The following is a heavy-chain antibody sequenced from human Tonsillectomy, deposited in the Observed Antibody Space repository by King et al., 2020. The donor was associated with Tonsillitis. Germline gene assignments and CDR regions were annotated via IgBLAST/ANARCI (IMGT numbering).Heavy chain of an antibody. CDR1: GYTFTKFA. V-gene: IGHV7-4-1*02. CDR2: INTDTGNP. D-gene: IGHD3-10*01. Sequence: QLVQSGSELKKPGASVKVSCKASGYTFTKFAVMWVRQAPGQGLEWMGWINTDTGNPTYAQDFTGRFVFSLDTSVRTAYLQISSLKAEDTAVYYCARVLHSAFLGPHYWGQGTLLPAPS. CDR3: ARVLHSAFLGPHY. J-gene: IGHJ4*02.